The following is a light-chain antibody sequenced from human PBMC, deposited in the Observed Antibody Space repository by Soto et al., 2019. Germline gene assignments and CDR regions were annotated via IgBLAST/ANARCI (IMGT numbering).Light chain of an antibody. Sequence: DIQMTQSPSSVSASIGDRVSFTCQASQDISKVLHWYQHKPGQAPSLLIYDASKSAFGAPSSCSGSGSEIQFTFTISGVQAEDNATCYCQRSDNRPFTFGPGTKVDIK. V-gene: IGKV1-33*01. CDR3: QRSDNRPFT. CDR1: QDISKV. CDR2: DAS. J-gene: IGKJ3*01.